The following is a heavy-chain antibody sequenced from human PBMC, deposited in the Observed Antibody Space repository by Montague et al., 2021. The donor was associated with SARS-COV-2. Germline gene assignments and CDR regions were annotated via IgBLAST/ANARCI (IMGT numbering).Heavy chain of an antibody. CDR2: IYYSGST. CDR1: GGSISSSCYY. D-gene: IGHD2-2*01. Sequence: SETLSLTCTVSGGSISSSCYYWGWMRQRTGKGLEGIGKIYYSGSTYFNLYRKIRVTISADTSKNQFSLKLRSVTAADTAVYSSARHLGDWYIVVVPGWFDLWGQGTLVTVSS. J-gene: IGHJ5*02. V-gene: IGHV4-39*01. CDR3: ARHLGDWYIVVVPGWFDL.